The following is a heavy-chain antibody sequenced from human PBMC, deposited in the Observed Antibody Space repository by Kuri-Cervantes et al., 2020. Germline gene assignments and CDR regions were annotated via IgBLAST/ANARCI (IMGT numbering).Heavy chain of an antibody. CDR3: ARDGGYDFWSGYYSVYYYYGMDV. CDR2: IYSGGST. CDR1: GFTFSSNY. J-gene: IGHJ6*02. V-gene: IGHV3-53*01. D-gene: IGHD3-3*01. Sequence: GGSLRLSCAASGFTFSSNYMSWVRQAPGKGLEWVSVIYSGGSTYYADSVKGRFTISRDNSKNTLYLQMNSLRAEDTAVYYCARDGGYDFWSGYYSVYYYYGMDVWGQGTTVTVSS.